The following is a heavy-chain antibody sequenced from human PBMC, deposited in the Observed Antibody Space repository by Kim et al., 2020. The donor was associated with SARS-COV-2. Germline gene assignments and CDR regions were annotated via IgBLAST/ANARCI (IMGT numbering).Heavy chain of an antibody. J-gene: IGHJ6*01. CDR2: ISSRSSYI. V-gene: IGHV3-21*01. CDR3: ARDKAEWLLYGYGMDV. Sequence: GGSLRLSCAASGFTFSGYTMNWVRQAPGKGLECVSSISSRSSYIHYADSLKGRFTISRDNAKNSLYLQMNSLRAEDTAGYYCARDKAEWLLYGYGMDVWG. CDR1: GFTFSGYT. D-gene: IGHD3-3*01.